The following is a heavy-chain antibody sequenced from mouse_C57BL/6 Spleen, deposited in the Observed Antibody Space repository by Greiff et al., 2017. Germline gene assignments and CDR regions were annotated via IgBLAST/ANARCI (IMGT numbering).Heavy chain of an antibody. Sequence: QVQLKQPEAELVKPGASVKLSCKASGYTFTSYWMHWVKQRPGQGLEWIGMIHPNSGSTNYNEKFKSKATLTVDKSSSTAYMQLSSLTSEDSAVYYCATVYYGNSYAMDYWGQGTSVTVSS. D-gene: IGHD2-1*01. V-gene: IGHV1-64*01. CDR2: IHPNSGST. J-gene: IGHJ4*01. CDR3: ATVYYGNSYAMDY. CDR1: GYTFTSYW.